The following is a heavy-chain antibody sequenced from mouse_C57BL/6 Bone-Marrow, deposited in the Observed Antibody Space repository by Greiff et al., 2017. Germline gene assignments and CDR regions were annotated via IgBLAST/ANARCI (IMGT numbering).Heavy chain of an antibody. CDR3: AREGGITTVVASDWYFDV. J-gene: IGHJ1*03. CDR1: GYTFTSYW. D-gene: IGHD1-1*01. V-gene: IGHV1-69*01. CDR2: VDPSDSYT. Sequence: VQLQQPGAELVMPGASVKLSCKASGYTFTSYWMHWVKQRPGQGLEWIGEVDPSDSYTNYNQKFKGKSTLTVDKSSSTAYMPLSSLTSEDSAVYYCAREGGITTVVASDWYFDVWGTGTTVTVSS.